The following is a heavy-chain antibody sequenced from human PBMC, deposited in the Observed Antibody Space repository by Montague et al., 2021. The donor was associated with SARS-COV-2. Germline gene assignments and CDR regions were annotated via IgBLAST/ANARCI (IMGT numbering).Heavy chain of an antibody. CDR3: AGESGYSSGWRYYYGMDV. CDR1: GGSISNYY. CDR2: LYTSGST. V-gene: IGHV4-4*07. D-gene: IGHD6-19*01. J-gene: IGHJ6*02. Sequence: SETLSLSCTVSGGSISNYYWTWIRQPAGKGLEWIGRLYTSGSTTYNPSLKSRVTMSVDTSKNQFSLNVTSVTAADTAIYYCAGESGYSSGWRYYYGMDVWGQGTTVTVSS.